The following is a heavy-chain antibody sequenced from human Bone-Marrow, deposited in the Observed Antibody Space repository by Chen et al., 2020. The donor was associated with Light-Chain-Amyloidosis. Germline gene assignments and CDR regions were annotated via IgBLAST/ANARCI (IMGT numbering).Heavy chain of an antibody. V-gene: IGHV3-7*03. Sequence: EVQLVDSGGGLVQPGGSLRPSCAASGFTFSSYWMSWVRQAPGKGLEWVANIKEDGNEKHYVDSVKGRLTISRDNAKNSLYLQMNSLRAEDTAVYHCARNRGADYWGQGSLVTVSS. CDR3: ARNRGADY. CDR1: GFTFSSYW. J-gene: IGHJ4*02. CDR2: IKEDGNEK.